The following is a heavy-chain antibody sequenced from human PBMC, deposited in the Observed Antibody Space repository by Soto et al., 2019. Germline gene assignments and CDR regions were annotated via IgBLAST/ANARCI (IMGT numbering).Heavy chain of an antibody. CDR1: GASISGNTFY. V-gene: IGHV4-39*01. CDR2: ISYSGTT. J-gene: IGHJ3*02. CDR3: VRPFQSSPDASDI. Sequence: QLQLQESSPGPVKPSETLSLTCTVSGASISGNTFYWGWIRQPPGKGLELIGSISYSGTTYHNPSPKSRVTISVDTSKNQFSLKLSSVTAADTAVYYCVRPFQSSPDASDIWGQGTLLTVSS. D-gene: IGHD3-3*02.